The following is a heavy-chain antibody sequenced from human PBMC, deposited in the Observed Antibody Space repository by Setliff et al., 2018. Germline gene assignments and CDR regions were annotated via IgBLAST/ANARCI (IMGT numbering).Heavy chain of an antibody. Sequence: SETLSLTCTVSGGSISGASIRSYYWSWIRQPPGKGLEFIGYVYYSGTTNYDPSLKSRVTISVDTSRNQFSLKLSSVTAAETAIYYCARGGTYRYFDYWGQGTLVTVSS. CDR3: ARGGTYRYFDY. CDR1: GGSISGASIRSYY. V-gene: IGHV4-59*12. CDR2: VYYSGTT. J-gene: IGHJ4*02.